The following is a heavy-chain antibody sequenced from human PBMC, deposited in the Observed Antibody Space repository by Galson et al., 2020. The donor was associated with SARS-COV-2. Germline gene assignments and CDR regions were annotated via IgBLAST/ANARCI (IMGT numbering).Heavy chain of an antibody. J-gene: IGHJ2*01. V-gene: IGHV4-30-2*01. CDR2: IYHSGAT. Sequence: SETLSLTCAVSGSSISSGGYSWTWIRQPPGKALEWIGYIYHSGATQYNPSLKSRLTISMDRSKNQLSLDLRSVNVADSAVYYCARRYTYGLSPYWYFDLWGPGTLVTVSS. CDR1: GSSISSGGYS. D-gene: IGHD5-18*01. CDR3: ARRYTYGLSPYWYFDL.